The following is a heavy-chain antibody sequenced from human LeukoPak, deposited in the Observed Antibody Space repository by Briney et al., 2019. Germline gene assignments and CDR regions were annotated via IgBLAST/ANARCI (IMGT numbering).Heavy chain of an antibody. J-gene: IGHJ4*02. V-gene: IGHV1-2*02. Sequence: ASVKVSCKASGYTFTGYYMHWVRQAPGQGLEWMGWINPNSGDTNYAQKFQGRVTMTRDTSISTAYMELSRLRSDDTAVYYCASCYSTTINFDYWGQGTLVTVSS. D-gene: IGHD6-13*01. CDR3: ASCYSTTINFDY. CDR2: INPNSGDT. CDR1: GYTFTGYY.